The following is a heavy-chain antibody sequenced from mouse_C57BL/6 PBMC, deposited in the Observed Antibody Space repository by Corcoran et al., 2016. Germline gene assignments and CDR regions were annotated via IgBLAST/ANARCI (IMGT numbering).Heavy chain of an antibody. CDR2: INPGSGST. CDR1: GYTFSSYW. J-gene: IGHJ3*01. D-gene: IGHD3-2*02. V-gene: IGHV1-55*01. Sequence: QVQLQQPGAELVKPGSSVKVSCKASGYTFSSYWITWVQQGPGQGLEWIGEINPGSGSTNYNEKFKSKATLTVDTSSSTAYMQLSSLTSEDSAVDYCARLWQLRLFVYWGQGTLVTVSA. CDR3: ARLWQLRLFVY.